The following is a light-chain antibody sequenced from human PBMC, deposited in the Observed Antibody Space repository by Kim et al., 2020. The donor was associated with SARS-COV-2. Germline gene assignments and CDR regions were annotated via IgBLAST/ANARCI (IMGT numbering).Light chain of an antibody. Sequence: SPGERAPPSCRASQSITGSYLAWYQQKPGQAPRLLIFGASSRATGIPDRFSGSGSGTDFTLTISRLEPEDFAVYFCQQYGSSPETFGQGTKVEIK. CDR1: QSITGSY. J-gene: IGKJ1*01. CDR2: GAS. V-gene: IGKV3-20*01. CDR3: QQYGSSPET.